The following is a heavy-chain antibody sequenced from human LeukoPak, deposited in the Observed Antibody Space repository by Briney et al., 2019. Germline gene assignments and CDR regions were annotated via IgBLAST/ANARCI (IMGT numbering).Heavy chain of an antibody. Sequence: SETLSLTCAASGGSISSGGYSWSWIRQPPGKGLEWIGYIYHSGSTYYNPSLKSRVTISVDRSKNQFSLKLSSVTAEDTAVYYCTLIQGWGSGSYYRDFWGQGTLVTVSS. D-gene: IGHD3-10*01. CDR3: TLIQGWGSGSYYRDF. J-gene: IGHJ4*02. CDR2: IYHSGST. CDR1: GGSISSGGYS. V-gene: IGHV4-30-2*01.